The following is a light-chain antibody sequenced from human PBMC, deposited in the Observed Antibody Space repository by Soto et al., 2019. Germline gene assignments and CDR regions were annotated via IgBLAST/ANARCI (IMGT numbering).Light chain of an antibody. CDR3: SSYTRSSTVV. Sequence: QSALTQPASVSGSPGQSITISCTGTSSDVGGYNYASWYQQHPGKAPKLMIYDDSNRPLGVPYRFSGSKSANTSSLTVSGLEAEDESEYYCSSYTRSSTVVFGGGTKLTVL. J-gene: IGLJ3*02. CDR1: SSDVGGYNY. V-gene: IGLV2-14*01. CDR2: DDS.